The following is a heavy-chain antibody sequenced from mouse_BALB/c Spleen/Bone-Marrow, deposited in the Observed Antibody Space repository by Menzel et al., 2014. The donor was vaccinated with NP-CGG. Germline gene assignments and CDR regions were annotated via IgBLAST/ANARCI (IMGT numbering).Heavy chain of an antibody. D-gene: IGHD1-1*01. J-gene: IGHJ2*01. Sequence: QVQLKQSGAELARPGASVKMSCKASGYTFXSYTMHWVKQRPGQGLEWIGYINPSSGYTNYNQKFKDKATLTADKSSSTAYMQLSSLTSEDSAVYYCARRYYGSTFDYWGQGTTLTVSS. V-gene: IGHV1-4*01. CDR3: ARRYYGSTFDY. CDR1: GYTFXSYT. CDR2: INPSSGYT.